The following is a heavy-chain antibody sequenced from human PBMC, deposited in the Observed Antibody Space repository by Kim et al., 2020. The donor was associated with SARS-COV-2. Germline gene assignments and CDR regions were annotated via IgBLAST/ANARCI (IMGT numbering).Heavy chain of an antibody. V-gene: IGHV3-21*01. CDR2: ISSSSSYI. J-gene: IGHJ2*01. CDR1: GFTFSSYS. Sequence: GGSLRLSYAASGFTFSSYSMNWVRQAPGKGLEWVSSISSSSSYIYYADSVKGRFTISRDNAKNSLYLQMNSLRAEDTAVYYCARGGWDIVVVPWAWYFDLWGRGTLVTVSS. D-gene: IGHD2-2*01. CDR3: ARGGWDIVVVPWAWYFDL.